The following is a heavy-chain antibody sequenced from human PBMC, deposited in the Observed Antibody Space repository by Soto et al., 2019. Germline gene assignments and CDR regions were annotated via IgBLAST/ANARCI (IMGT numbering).Heavy chain of an antibody. D-gene: IGHD2-15*01. CDR2: INSDGGST. Sequence: GGSLRLSCAASGVTFSSYWMHWARQAPGKGLVWVSRINSDGGSTSYADSVKGRFTISRDNAKNTLYLQMNSLRAEDTAVYYCARAIFSHLSSGGSCAVWGQGTTVTVSS. CDR1: GVTFSSYW. J-gene: IGHJ6*02. CDR3: ARAIFSHLSSGGSCAV. V-gene: IGHV3-74*01.